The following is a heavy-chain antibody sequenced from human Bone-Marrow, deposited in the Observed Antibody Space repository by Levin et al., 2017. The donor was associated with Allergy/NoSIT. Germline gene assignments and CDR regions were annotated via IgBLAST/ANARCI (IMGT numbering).Heavy chain of an antibody. D-gene: IGHD2-2*01. Sequence: SQTLSLTCTVSGGSISSYYWSWIRQPPGKGLEWIGYIYYSGSTNYNPSLKSRVTISVDTSKNQFSLKLSSVTAADTAVYYCARAHCSSTSCSTANWFDPWGQGTLVTVSS. CDR2: IYYSGST. CDR3: ARAHCSSTSCSTANWFDP. CDR1: GGSISSYY. J-gene: IGHJ5*02. V-gene: IGHV4-59*01.